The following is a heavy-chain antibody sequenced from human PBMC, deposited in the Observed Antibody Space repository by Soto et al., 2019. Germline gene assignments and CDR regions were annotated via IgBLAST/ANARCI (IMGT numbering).Heavy chain of an antibody. D-gene: IGHD2-21*01. Sequence: PSETLSLTCTVSGGSISSYYWSWIRQPPGKGLEWIGYIYHSGNIYYNPPLKSRVTISVDRSKNQFSLKLSSVTAADTAVYYCARIPSPWGQGTLVTVSS. CDR3: ARIPSP. J-gene: IGHJ5*02. V-gene: IGHV4-59*12. CDR2: IYHSGNI. CDR1: GGSISSYY.